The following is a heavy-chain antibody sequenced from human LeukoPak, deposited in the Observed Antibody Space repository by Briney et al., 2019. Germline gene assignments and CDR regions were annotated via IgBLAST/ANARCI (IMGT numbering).Heavy chain of an antibody. J-gene: IGHJ4*02. V-gene: IGHV3-23*01. CDR1: GFTFSSYG. D-gene: IGHD2/OR15-2a*01. Sequence: GGTLRLSCAASGFTFSSYGMSWVRQAPGKGLEWVSAISGSGGSTYYADSVKGRFTISRDNSKSTLSLQMNSLRAEDTAIYYCATYRQVLLPFESWGQGTLVTVSS. CDR2: ISGSGGST. CDR3: ATYRQVLLPFES.